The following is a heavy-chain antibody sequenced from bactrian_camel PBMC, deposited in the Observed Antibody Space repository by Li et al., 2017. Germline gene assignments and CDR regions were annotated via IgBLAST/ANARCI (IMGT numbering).Heavy chain of an antibody. V-gene: IGHV3S40*01. CDR1: GFTFSSDD. D-gene: IGHD1*01. CDR3: ATTVFGA. CDR2: INTIGSST. J-gene: IGHJ4*01. Sequence: VQLVESGGGVVQPGGSLRLSCAASGFTFSSDDMNWVRQAPGKGLEWVSRINTIGSSTYYADSVKGRFTISGDNEKNMLYLEMNNLKPEDIGVYYCATTVFGAWGQGTQVTVS.